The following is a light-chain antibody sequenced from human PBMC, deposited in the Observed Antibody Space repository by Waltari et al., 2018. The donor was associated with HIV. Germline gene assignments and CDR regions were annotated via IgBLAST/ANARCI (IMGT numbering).Light chain of an antibody. V-gene: IGLV1-40*01. CDR3: QSYDTSLSARV. CDR1: SSNIGAGYD. Sequence: QSVLTQPPSVSGAPGQSVPISCTGSSSNIGAGYDVHWYQQCPRRAPKLLLYGNNNRPSGVPDRFSASKFGASVYLAITGLQPDDEADYYCQSYDTSLSARVFGGGTKLTVL. CDR2: GNN. J-gene: IGLJ3*02.